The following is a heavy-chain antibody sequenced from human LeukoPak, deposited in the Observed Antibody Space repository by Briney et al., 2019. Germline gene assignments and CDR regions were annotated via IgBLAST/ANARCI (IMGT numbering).Heavy chain of an antibody. CDR3: ARDLDGYRRRIGFDY. V-gene: IGHV3-21*01. CDR2: ISSSSSYI. J-gene: IGHJ4*02. D-gene: IGHD5-24*01. CDR1: GFTFSRYS. Sequence: GGSLRLSCAASGFTFSRYSMNWVRQAPGKGLEWVSSISSSSSYIYYADSVKGRFTISRDNAKNSLYLQMNSLRAEDTAVYYCARDLDGYRRRIGFDYWGQGTLVTVSS.